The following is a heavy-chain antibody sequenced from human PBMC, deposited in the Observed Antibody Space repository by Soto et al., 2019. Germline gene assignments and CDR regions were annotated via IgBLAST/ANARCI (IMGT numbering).Heavy chain of an antibody. CDR3: ARGIDY. V-gene: IGHV3-74*01. J-gene: IGHJ4*02. Sequence: EVELVESGGGLVQPGGSLRLSFAASGFTFSTYWMHWVRQVPGKGLVWVSRINDDGSSTTYADSVKGRFTISRDNAKNTLYLQMNSLRADDTAVYYCARGIDYWGQGTLVTVSS. CDR1: GFTFSTYW. D-gene: IGHD6-13*01. CDR2: INDDGSST.